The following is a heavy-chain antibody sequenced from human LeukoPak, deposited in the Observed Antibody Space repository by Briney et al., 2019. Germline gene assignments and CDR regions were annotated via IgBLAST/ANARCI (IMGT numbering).Heavy chain of an antibody. V-gene: IGHV3-30*18. D-gene: IGHD3-10*01. CDR2: ISYDGSNK. Sequence: GGSLRLSCAASGFTLSSYAMHWVRQAPGKGLEWVAPISYDGSNKYYGDSVKGRFTISRDNSKNTLYLQMNSLRPEDTAVYYCAKEGDYYGSGSYRDGFDIWGQGTMVTVSS. CDR1: GFTLSSYA. J-gene: IGHJ3*02. CDR3: AKEGDYYGSGSYRDGFDI.